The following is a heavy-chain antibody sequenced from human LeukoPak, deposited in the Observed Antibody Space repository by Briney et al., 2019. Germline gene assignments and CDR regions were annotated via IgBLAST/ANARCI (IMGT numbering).Heavy chain of an antibody. V-gene: IGHV1-18*01. CDR2: ISAYNGNT. Sequence: ASVKVSCKASGYTFTSYGISWVRQAPGQGLEWMGWISAYNGNTNYAQKLQGRVTMTTDTSTSTAYMELRSLRSDDTAVYYCARDSSGYYPDYFDYWGQGTLVTVSS. J-gene: IGHJ4*02. CDR3: ARDSSGYYPDYFDY. CDR1: GYTFTSYG. D-gene: IGHD3-22*01.